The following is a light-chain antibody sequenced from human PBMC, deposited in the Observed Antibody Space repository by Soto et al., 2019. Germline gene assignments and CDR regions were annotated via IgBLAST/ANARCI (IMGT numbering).Light chain of an antibody. CDR3: QQYNSYWT. V-gene: IGKV1-5*03. CDR1: QSISTW. J-gene: IGKJ1*01. CDR2: KAS. Sequence: DIKMTQSPSTLSASVGDRVTITCRASQSISTWLAWYQQKPGKAPKLLIYKASTLESGVPSGFTGSGSGTEFTLTISSLQPDDFANYYCQQYNSYWTFGQGTKVEIK.